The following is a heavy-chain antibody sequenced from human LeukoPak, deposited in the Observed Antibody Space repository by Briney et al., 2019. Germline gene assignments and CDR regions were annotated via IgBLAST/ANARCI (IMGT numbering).Heavy chain of an antibody. CDR1: GYTFTSYY. D-gene: IGHD5-12*01. Sequence: GASVKVSCKASGYTFTSYYMHWVRQAPGQGLEWMGIISPSAGSTTYAQKFQGRVTMTRDTSTSPVYMELSSLRSDDTAVYYCARAGRIVTTNFDYWGQGTLVTVSS. V-gene: IGHV1-46*01. CDR3: ARAGRIVTTNFDY. J-gene: IGHJ4*02. CDR2: ISPSAGST.